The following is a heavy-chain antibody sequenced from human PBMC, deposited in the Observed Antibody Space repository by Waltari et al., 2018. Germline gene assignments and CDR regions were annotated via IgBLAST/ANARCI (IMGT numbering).Heavy chain of an antibody. J-gene: IGHJ4*02. V-gene: IGHV3-23*03. D-gene: IGHD6-19*01. CDR2: MYSGVSS. CDR1: GFTFSNYA. CDR3: AKALSSGWYRGDYFDY. Sequence: EVQLLESGGGLVQPGGSLRLSCAASGFTFSNYAMSWVRPAPGKGVEGVSLMYSGVSSDYEDSVKGRFTVSRDDSKNTLYLQMSGLRPEDTAVYYCAKALSSGWYRGDYFDYWGQGTLVTVSS.